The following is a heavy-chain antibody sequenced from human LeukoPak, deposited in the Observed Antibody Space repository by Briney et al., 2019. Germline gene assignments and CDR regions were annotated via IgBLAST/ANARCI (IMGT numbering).Heavy chain of an antibody. J-gene: IGHJ6*03. CDR3: ARDRTTMVRDYYYYMDV. CDR2: ISSSSSYI. Sequence: GSLRLSCAASGFTFSSYSMNWVRQAPGKGLEGVSSISSSSSYIYYADSVKGRFTISRDNAKNSLYLQMNSLRAEDTAVYYCARDRTTMVRDYYYYMDVWGKGTTVTVSS. D-gene: IGHD3-10*01. CDR1: GFTFSSYS. V-gene: IGHV3-21*01.